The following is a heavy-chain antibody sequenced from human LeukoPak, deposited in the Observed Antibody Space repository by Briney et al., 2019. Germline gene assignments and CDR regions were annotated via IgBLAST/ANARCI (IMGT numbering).Heavy chain of an antibody. Sequence: GGSLRLSCTASGFTFSSYSMNWVRQAPGKGLEWVGRIKRKSDGGTTDYAAPVNDRFTISRDDSENTLYLQMNSLKTEDTAVYYCTTGDCRSTSCYTDYYYYYMDVWGKGTTVTVSS. CDR3: TTGDCRSTSCYTDYYYYYMDV. CDR1: GFTFSSYS. V-gene: IGHV3-15*01. D-gene: IGHD2-2*02. J-gene: IGHJ6*03. CDR2: IKRKSDGGTT.